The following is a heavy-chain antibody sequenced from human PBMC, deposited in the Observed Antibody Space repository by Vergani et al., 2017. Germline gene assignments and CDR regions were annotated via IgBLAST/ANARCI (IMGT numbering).Heavy chain of an antibody. Sequence: VQLVQSGAEVKKPGSSVKVSCKASGGTFSSYAISWVRQAPGQGLEWMGIIYPGDSDTRYSPSFQGQVTISADKSISTAYLQWSSLKASDTAMYYCASDVSGAFDIWGQGTMVTVSS. CDR2: IYPGDSDT. CDR3: ASDVSGAFDI. V-gene: IGHV5-51*01. J-gene: IGHJ3*02. D-gene: IGHD2-8*01. CDR1: GGTFSSYA.